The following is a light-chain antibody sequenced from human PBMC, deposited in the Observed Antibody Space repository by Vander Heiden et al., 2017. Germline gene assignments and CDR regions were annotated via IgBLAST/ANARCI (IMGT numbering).Light chain of an antibody. CDR2: KDS. Sequence: SYELTQPPSESVSPGKTARITCSGDALPKQYAYWYQQKPGQAPVLVIYKDSERPSGIPERFSGSSSGTTVTLTISGVQAEDEADYYCQSADSSGTVVFGGGTKLTVL. CDR1: ALPKQY. J-gene: IGLJ2*01. CDR3: QSADSSGTVV. V-gene: IGLV3-25*03.